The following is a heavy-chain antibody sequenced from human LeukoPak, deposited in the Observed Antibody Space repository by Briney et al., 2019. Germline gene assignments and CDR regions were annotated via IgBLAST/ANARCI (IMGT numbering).Heavy chain of an antibody. CDR3: ARDHPYGAPEGWFDP. Sequence: SETLSLTCTVSGGSISSYYWSWIRQPPGKGLEWIGYIYYIGTPNSNPSLTSRVTISVDTSKIQFSLKLSSVTAADTAVYYCARDHPYGAPEGWFDPWGQGTPVTVSS. CDR1: GGSISSYY. CDR2: IYYIGTP. J-gene: IGHJ5*02. V-gene: IGHV4-59*01. D-gene: IGHD4-17*01.